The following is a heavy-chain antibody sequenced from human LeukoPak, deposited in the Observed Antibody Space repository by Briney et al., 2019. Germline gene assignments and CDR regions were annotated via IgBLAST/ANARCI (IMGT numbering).Heavy chain of an antibody. CDR2: IYYSGST. CDR1: GGSISSSSYY. D-gene: IGHD2-15*01. CDR3: ARGQAIGSNFDY. V-gene: IGHV4-61*05. Sequence: SETLSLTCTVSGGSISSSSYYWGWIRQPPGKGLEWVGYIYYSGSTNYNPSLKSRVTISVDTSKNQFSLKLSSVTAADTAVYYCARGQAIGSNFDYWGQGTLVTVSS. J-gene: IGHJ4*02.